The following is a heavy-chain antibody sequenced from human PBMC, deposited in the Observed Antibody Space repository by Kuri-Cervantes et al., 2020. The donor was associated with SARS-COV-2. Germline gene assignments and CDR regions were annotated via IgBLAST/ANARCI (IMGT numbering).Heavy chain of an antibody. Sequence: GESLKISCAASGFTFSSYAMHWVRQAPGKGLEWVAVISYDGSNKYYADSVKGRFTISRDNSKNTLYLQMNSLRAEDTAVYYSARVTVGATWLGDAFDIWGQGTMVTVSS. CDR2: ISYDGSNK. J-gene: IGHJ3*02. CDR3: ARVTVGATWLGDAFDI. CDR1: GFTFSSYA. V-gene: IGHV3-30-3*01. D-gene: IGHD1-26*01.